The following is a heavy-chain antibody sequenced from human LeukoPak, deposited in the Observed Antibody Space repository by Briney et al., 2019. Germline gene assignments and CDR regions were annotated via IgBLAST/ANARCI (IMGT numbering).Heavy chain of an antibody. CDR1: GFTFSSYW. D-gene: IGHD2-8*02. V-gene: IGHV3-74*01. J-gene: IGHJ4*02. Sequence: PGGSLRLSCAASGFTFSSYWMHWVRQAPGKGLVWVSRINSDGSSTSYAGSVKGRFTISRDNAKNTLYLQMNGLRAEDTAVYLCARDQLYCTGGYCYFDYWGQGTLVTVSS. CDR3: ARDQLYCTGGYCYFDY. CDR2: INSDGSST.